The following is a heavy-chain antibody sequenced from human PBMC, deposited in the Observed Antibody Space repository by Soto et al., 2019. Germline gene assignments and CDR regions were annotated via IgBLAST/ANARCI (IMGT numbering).Heavy chain of an antibody. CDR2: ISGSGGST. V-gene: IGHV3-23*01. CDR3: AKVRDGYNYGRDAFDI. Sequence: GGSLRLSCAASGFTFSSYAMSWVRQAPGKGLEWVSAISGSGGSTYYADSVKGRFTISRDNSKNTLYLQMNSLRAEDTAVYYCAKVRDGYNYGRDAFDIWGQGTMVTVSS. D-gene: IGHD5-12*01. J-gene: IGHJ3*02. CDR1: GFTFSSYA.